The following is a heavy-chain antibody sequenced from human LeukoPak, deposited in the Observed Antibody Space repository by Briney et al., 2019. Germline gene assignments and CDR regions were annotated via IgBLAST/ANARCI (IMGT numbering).Heavy chain of an antibody. D-gene: IGHD3-3*01. CDR1: GGSFSGYY. CDR2: INHSGST. Sequence: PSETLSLTCAVYGGSFSGYYWSWIRQPPGKGLEWIGEINHSGSTNYNPSLKSRVTISVDTSKNQFSLKLSSVTAADTAVYYCARTYYDFWSGPSYLDYWGQGTLVTVSS. J-gene: IGHJ4*02. CDR3: ARTYYDFWSGPSYLDY. V-gene: IGHV4-34*01.